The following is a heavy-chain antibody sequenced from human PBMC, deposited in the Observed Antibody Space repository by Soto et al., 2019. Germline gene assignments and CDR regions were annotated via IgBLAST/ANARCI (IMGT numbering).Heavy chain of an antibody. CDR3: GSDSHGVDLGY. CDR1: GFSFSDYY. V-gene: IGHV3-11*04. D-gene: IGHD4-17*01. Sequence: QVQLVESGGGLVKPGGSLRLSCAASGFSFSDYYMSWIRQAPGKGLEWVSYISRSGSVMYYADSVTGRFTIYRDDAKNSLYLQRNRLRAEDTAVYYCGSDSHGVDLGYWGQGTLVTVSS. CDR2: ISRSGSVM. J-gene: IGHJ4*02.